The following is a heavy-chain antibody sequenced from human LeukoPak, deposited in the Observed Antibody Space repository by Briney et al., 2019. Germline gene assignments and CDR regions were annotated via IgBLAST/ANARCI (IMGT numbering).Heavy chain of an antibody. CDR3: ARHDYYDSSGYGPNYFDY. J-gene: IGHJ4*02. Sequence: PGGSLRLSCAAPGFTVSSNYMSWVRQAPRKGLEWVSVIYSGGSTYYADSVKGRFTISRDNSKNTLYLQMNSLRAEDTAVYYCARHDYYDSSGYGPNYFDYWGQGTLVTVSS. D-gene: IGHD3-22*01. CDR2: IYSGGST. V-gene: IGHV3-66*04. CDR1: GFTVSSNY.